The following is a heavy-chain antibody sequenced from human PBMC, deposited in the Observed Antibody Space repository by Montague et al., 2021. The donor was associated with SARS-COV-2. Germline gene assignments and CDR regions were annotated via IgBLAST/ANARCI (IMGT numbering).Heavy chain of an antibody. J-gene: IGHJ6*02. Sequence: SETLSLTCAVYGGSFSGYYWSWIRQPPGKGLEWIGEINHSGSTNYNPSLKSRVTISVDTSKNQFSLKLSSVTAADTAVYYCASFPTVSTYYYYYYGMDVWGQGTTVTVSS. CDR1: GGSFSGYY. V-gene: IGHV4-34*01. CDR3: ASFPTVSTYYYYYYGMDV. D-gene: IGHD4-17*01. CDR2: INHSGST.